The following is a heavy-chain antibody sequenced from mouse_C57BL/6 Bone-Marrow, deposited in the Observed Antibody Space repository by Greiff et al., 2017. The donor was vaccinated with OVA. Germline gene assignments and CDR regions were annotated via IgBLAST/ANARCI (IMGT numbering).Heavy chain of an antibody. D-gene: IGHD3-2*02. V-gene: IGHV1-54*01. CDR2: INPGSGGT. CDR1: GYAFTNYL. Sequence: QVHVKQSGAELVRPGTSVKVSCKASGYAFTNYLIEWVKQRPGQGLEWIGVINPGSGGTNYNEKFKGKATLTADKSSSTAYMQLSSLTSEDSAVYFCARGGNSSGPFFDYWGQGTTLTVSS. CDR3: ARGGNSSGPFFDY. J-gene: IGHJ2*01.